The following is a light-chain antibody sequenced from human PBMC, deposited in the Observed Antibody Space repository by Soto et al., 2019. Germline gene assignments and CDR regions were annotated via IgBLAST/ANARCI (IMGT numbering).Light chain of an antibody. J-gene: IGKJ4*01. CDR3: QQYNTDST. CDR1: QRINRW. CDR2: DAS. Sequence: DIQMTQSPSTLSASVGDRVTITCRASQRINRWLAWYQQKPGKAPNLLLFDASTLQSGVPSRLSGSGFGTEFTLIISSLQPDDVANYYCQQYNTDSTFGGGTKVEIK. V-gene: IGKV1-5*01.